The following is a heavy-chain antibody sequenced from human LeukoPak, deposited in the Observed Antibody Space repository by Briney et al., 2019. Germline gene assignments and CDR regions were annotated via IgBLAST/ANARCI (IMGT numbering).Heavy chain of an antibody. CDR3: VRGTGGGSLPFFDS. CDR1: GGSINNYY. D-gene: IGHD2-8*02. Sequence: SETLSLTCTVSGGSINNYYWSWIRQPPGKKLEWIGSVFYSGSTNYNPSLKSRVTKSLVTSKNQVSLKLSSMTAADTAVFYCVRGTGGGSLPFFDSWGQGALVIVSS. CDR2: VFYSGST. J-gene: IGHJ4*02. V-gene: IGHV4-59*01.